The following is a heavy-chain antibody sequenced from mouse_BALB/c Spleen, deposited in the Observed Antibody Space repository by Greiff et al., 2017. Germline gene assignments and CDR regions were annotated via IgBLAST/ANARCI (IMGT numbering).Heavy chain of an antibody. V-gene: IGHV6-6*02. J-gene: IGHJ1*01. CDR1: GFTFSNYW. Sequence: VQLKESGGGLVQPGGSMKLSCVASGFTFSNYWMNWVRQSPEKGLEWVAEIRLKSNNYATHYAESVKGRFTISRDDSKSSVYLQMNNLRAEDTGIYYCTRNYGSSYWYFDVWGAGTTVTVSS. D-gene: IGHD1-1*01. CDR2: IRLKSNNYAT. CDR3: TRNYGSSYWYFDV.